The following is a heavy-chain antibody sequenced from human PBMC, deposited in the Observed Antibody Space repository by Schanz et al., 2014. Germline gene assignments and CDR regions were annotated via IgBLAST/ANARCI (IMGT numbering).Heavy chain of an antibody. Sequence: QVQLVQSGAEVKKPGASVKVSCKASGYTFVSYSMHWVRQAPGQGLEWMGIINPIGGSTTYAQKCRGAVTLTTDTSTSTAYMELRNLRSDDTAVYYCARAKRFGDMDVWGQGTTVTVSS. J-gene: IGHJ6*02. V-gene: IGHV1-46*01. CDR1: GYTFVSYS. CDR3: ARAKRFGDMDV. D-gene: IGHD3-10*01. CDR2: INPIGGST.